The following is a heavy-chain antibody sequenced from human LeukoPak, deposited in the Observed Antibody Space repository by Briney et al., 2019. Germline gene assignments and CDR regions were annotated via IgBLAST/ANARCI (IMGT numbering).Heavy chain of an antibody. J-gene: IGHJ5*02. D-gene: IGHD3-22*01. CDR1: GGSNSSHY. CDR3: ARVPRGSSGYYWFDP. Sequence: SETLSLTCTVSGGSNSSHYWSWLRQPPGKGLEWIGYIYYSGSTNYNPSLKSRVTISVDTSKNQFSLKLSSVTAADTAVYYCARVPRGSSGYYWFDPWGQGTLVTVSS. V-gene: IGHV4-59*11. CDR2: IYYSGST.